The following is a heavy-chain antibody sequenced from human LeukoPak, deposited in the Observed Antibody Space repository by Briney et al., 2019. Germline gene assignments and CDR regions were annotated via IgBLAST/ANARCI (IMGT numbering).Heavy chain of an antibody. Sequence: GGSLRLSCAASGFTVSSNYMSWVRQAPGKGLEWVSVIYSGGSTYYADSVKGRFTISRDNSKSTLYLQMNSLRAEDTAVYYCARESGYPVYFDYWGQGTLVTVSS. CDR3: ARESGYPVYFDY. V-gene: IGHV3-66*01. D-gene: IGHD3-3*01. CDR1: GFTVSSNY. J-gene: IGHJ4*02. CDR2: IYSGGST.